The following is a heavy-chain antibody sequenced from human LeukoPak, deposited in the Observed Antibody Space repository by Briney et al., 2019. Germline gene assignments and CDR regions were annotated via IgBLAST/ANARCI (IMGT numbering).Heavy chain of an antibody. Sequence: GGSLRLSCAASGFTFSNAWMSWVRQAPGKGLEWVSYISSSSSTIYYADSVKGRFTISRDNAKNSLYLQMNSLRAEDTAVYYCARLVVTAIDYYYYMDVWGKGTTVTVSS. D-gene: IGHD2-21*02. CDR1: GFTFSNAW. CDR2: ISSSSSTI. J-gene: IGHJ6*03. V-gene: IGHV3-48*04. CDR3: ARLVVTAIDYYYYMDV.